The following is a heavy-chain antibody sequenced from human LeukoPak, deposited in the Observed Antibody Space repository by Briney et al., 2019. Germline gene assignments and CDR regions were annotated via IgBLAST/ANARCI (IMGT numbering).Heavy chain of an antibody. D-gene: IGHD6-13*01. Sequence: SQTLSLTCAISGVSVSSNTAVWNWIRQSPSRGLEWLGRTYYRSKWYDDYVLSVKSRITISPDTPKNQVSLHLNSVTPEDTAVYYCAREIAGTTAFDIWGQGTMVTVSS. CDR2: TYYRSKWYD. CDR3: AREIAGTTAFDI. V-gene: IGHV6-1*01. J-gene: IGHJ3*02. CDR1: GVSVSSNTAV.